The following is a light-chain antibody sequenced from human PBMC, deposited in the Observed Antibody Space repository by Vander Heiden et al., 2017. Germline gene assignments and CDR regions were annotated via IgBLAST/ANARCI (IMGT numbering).Light chain of an antibody. CDR2: EVS. J-gene: IGLJ2*01. Sequence: QSALTPPASVSGSPGRSTTISCTGTSSDVGGYNYVSWYQQHPGKAPKLMIYEVSNRPSGVSNRFSGSKSGNTASLTISGLQAEDEADYYCSSYTSSSTVVFGGGTKLTVL. CDR1: SSDVGGYNY. V-gene: IGLV2-14*01. CDR3: SSYTSSSTVV.